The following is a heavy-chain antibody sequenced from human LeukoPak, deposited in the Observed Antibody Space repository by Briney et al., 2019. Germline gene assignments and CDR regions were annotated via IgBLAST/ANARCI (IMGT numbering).Heavy chain of an antibody. D-gene: IGHD3-9*01. J-gene: IGHJ6*02. CDR3: ARADFDWLLNYYYYGMDV. V-gene: IGHV1-2*02. CDR1: GYTFIGYY. CDR2: INPNSGCT. Sequence: GASVKVSCKASGYTFIGYYMHWVRQAPGQRLEWMGWINPNSGCTNYAQKFQGRVTMTRDTSISAAYMELSRLRSDDTAVYYCARADFDWLLNYYYYGMDVWGQGTTVTVSS.